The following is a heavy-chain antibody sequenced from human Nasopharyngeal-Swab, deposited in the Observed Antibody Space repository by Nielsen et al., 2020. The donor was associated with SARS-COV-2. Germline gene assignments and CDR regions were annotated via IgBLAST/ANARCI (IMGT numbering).Heavy chain of an antibody. J-gene: IGHJ4*02. CDR2: IIPIFGTA. V-gene: IGHV1-69*13. D-gene: IGHD3-22*01. Sequence: SVTVSCNASAFSFSHYAFSWVRQAPGQGLEWMGGIIPIFGTAKFAQKFQGKVTITANESTSTSYMELSNLTSEDTAIYYCARSYYDSSGRPRGVYDYWGQGTLVTVSS. CDR3: ARSYYDSSGRPRGVYDY. CDR1: AFSFSHYA.